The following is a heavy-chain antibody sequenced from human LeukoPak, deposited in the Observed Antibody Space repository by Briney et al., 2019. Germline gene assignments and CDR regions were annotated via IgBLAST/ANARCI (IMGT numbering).Heavy chain of an antibody. J-gene: IGHJ4*02. Sequence: GASVKVSCKASGYTFTSYGISWVRQAPGQGLEWMGWISAYNGNTNYAQKLQGRVTMTTDTSTSTAYMELRSLRSDDTAVYYCANPETSSHCSSTSCYIWGQGTLVTVSS. CDR1: GYTFTSYG. CDR3: ANPETSSHCSSTSCYI. CDR2: ISAYNGNT. D-gene: IGHD2-2*02. V-gene: IGHV1-18*01.